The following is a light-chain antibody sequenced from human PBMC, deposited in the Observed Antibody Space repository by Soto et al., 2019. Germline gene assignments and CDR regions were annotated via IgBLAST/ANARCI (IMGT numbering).Light chain of an antibody. CDR1: QSVSSN. V-gene: IGKV3-15*01. Sequence: EIVMTQSPATLSVSPGERATLSCRASQSVSSNLAWYQQKPGQAPRLLIYGASTRATGIPARFIGSGSGTEFNLTISSVQYEDFAVYYCQQYANWPPWTFGQGTKVEIK. J-gene: IGKJ1*01. CDR3: QQYANWPPWT. CDR2: GAS.